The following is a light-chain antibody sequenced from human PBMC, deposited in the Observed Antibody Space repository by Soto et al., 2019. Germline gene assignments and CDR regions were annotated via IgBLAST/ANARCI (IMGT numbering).Light chain of an antibody. CDR1: SSDVGGYNY. V-gene: IGLV2-11*01. CDR3: CSYAGSDILI. Sequence: QSALTQPRSVSGSPGQSVTISCTGTSSDVGGYNYVSWYQRHPDKAPKLIISGVTKRPSGVPDRFSGSKSGNTASLTISGLQAEDEADYDCCSYAGSDILIFGGGTKLTVL. CDR2: GVT. J-gene: IGLJ2*01.